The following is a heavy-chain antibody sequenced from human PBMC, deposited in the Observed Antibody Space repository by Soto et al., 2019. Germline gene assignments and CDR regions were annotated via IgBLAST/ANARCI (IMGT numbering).Heavy chain of an antibody. CDR3: ARVSYSSSEGGWYYYYYGMDV. V-gene: IGHV3-7*03. J-gene: IGHJ6*02. Sequence: SXASGFPDSRYCMCCVRQAPLKVLEGVANIKQDGSEKYYVDSVKGRFTISRDNAKNSLYLQMNSLRAEDTAVYYCARVSYSSSEGGWYYYYYGMDVWGQGTTVTVSS. CDR2: IKQDGSEK. D-gene: IGHD6-6*01. CDR1: GFPDSRYC.